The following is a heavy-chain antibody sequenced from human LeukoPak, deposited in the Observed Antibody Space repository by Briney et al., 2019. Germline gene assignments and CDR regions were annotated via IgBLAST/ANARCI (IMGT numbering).Heavy chain of an antibody. J-gene: IGHJ3*02. V-gene: IGHV4-39*07. CDR3: ARADSSGWYFGLVRGPPFDI. D-gene: IGHD6-19*01. CDR1: GGSISSSSYY. Sequence: PSETLSLTCTVSGGSISSSSYYWGWIRQPPGKGLEWIGRIYYSGSTYYNPSLKRRVTISVDTSKHQFSLKLSSVSAADTAVYYCARADSSGWYFGLVRGPPFDIWGQGTMVTVSS. CDR2: IYYSGST.